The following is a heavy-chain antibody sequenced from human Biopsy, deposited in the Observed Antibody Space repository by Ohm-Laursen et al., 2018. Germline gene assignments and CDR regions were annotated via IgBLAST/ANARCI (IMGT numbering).Heavy chain of an antibody. CDR1: GGSVDDYF. CDR3: ARTPGVAVAGRFFDL. CDR2: IYSTGRSS. J-gene: IGHJ2*01. Sequence: GTLSLTCGVSGGSVDDYFWNWIRQPAGKGLEWIGRIYSTGRSSAYHPSFQSRVTMSLDTSNKQFSLKLTSVTAADTAVYYCARTPGVAVAGRFFDLWGRGTLVTVSS. V-gene: IGHV4-4*07. D-gene: IGHD6-19*01.